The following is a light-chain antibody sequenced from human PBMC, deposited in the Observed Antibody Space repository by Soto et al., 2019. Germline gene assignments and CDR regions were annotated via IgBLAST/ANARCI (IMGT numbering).Light chain of an antibody. CDR1: SSNIGAGYD. Sequence: QSVLTQPPSVSGAPGQWVTISCTGSSSNIGAGYDVHWYQQLPGRAPKLLIYGSTNRPSGVPDRFSGSKSGTSASLAITGLQAEDEADYYCLSFDSSLSVVFGGGTKLTVL. CDR2: GST. V-gene: IGLV1-40*01. J-gene: IGLJ2*01. CDR3: LSFDSSLSVV.